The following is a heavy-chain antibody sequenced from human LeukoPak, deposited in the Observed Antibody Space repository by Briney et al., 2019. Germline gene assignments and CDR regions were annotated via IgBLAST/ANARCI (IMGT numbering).Heavy chain of an antibody. CDR2: INPNSGGT. CDR3: ARDLAIVATIIELGY. V-gene: IGHV1-2*02. CDR1: GYTFTGYY. D-gene: IGHD5-12*01. Sequence: ASVKVSCKASGYTFTGYYMHWVRQAPGQGLEWMGWINPNSGGTNYAQKFQGRVTITADKSTSTAYMELSSLRSEDTAVYYCARDLAIVATIIELGYWGQGTLVTVSS. J-gene: IGHJ4*02.